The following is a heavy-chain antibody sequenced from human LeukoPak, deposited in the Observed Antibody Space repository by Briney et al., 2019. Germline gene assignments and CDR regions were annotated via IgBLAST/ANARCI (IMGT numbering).Heavy chain of an antibody. Sequence: GESLKISCKGSGYSFSSYWIGWVRQMPGKGLGWMGIIYPVDSDTRYSPSFQGQVSISVDKSISTAYLQWSSLKASDTAIYYCARHGGNYDYWGQGTLVTVSS. J-gene: IGHJ4*02. CDR1: GYSFSSYW. CDR3: ARHGGNYDY. V-gene: IGHV5-51*01. D-gene: IGHD1-26*01. CDR2: IYPVDSDT.